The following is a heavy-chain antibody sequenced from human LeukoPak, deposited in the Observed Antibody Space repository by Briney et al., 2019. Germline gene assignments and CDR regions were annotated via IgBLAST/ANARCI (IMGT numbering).Heavy chain of an antibody. CDR3: AKVRGYSYANEYRFDH. D-gene: IGHD5-18*01. CDR2: IRGSGDYT. Sequence: GGSLRLSCAASGFTFSSSAMSWVRQAPGKGLEWVSAIRGSGDYTYYADSVKGRFTISRDNSKNTLYLQMNSLRAEDTAVFYCAKVRGYSYANEYRFDHWGQGTLVTVSS. CDR1: GFTFSSSA. J-gene: IGHJ4*02. V-gene: IGHV3-23*01.